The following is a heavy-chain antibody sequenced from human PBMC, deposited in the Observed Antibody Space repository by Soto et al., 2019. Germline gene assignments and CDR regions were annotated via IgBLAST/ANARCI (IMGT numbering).Heavy chain of an antibody. V-gene: IGHV4-31*03. CDR1: GGSISSGGYY. D-gene: IGHD2-2*01. Sequence: SETLSLTCTVSGGSISSGGYYWSWIRQHPGKGLEWIGYIYYSGSTYYNPSLKSRVTISVDTSKNQFSLKLSSVTAADTAVYYCARDFGGYCSSTSCPTPHWGQGTLVTVSS. CDR3: ARDFGGYCSSTSCPTPH. CDR2: IYYSGST. J-gene: IGHJ4*02.